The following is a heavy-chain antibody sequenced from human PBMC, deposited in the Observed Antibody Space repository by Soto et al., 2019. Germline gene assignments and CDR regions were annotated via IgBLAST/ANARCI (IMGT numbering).Heavy chain of an antibody. V-gene: IGHV3-7*01. J-gene: IGHJ2*01. CDR3: ASSPTPHWYFDL. Sequence: WGSLRLSCAASGFTFSSYWMSWVRQAPGKGLEWVANIKQDGSEKYYVDSVKGRFTISRDNAKNSLYLQMNSLRAEDTAVYYCASSPTPHWYFDLWGRGTLVTVSS. CDR2: IKQDGSEK. CDR1: GFTFSSYW.